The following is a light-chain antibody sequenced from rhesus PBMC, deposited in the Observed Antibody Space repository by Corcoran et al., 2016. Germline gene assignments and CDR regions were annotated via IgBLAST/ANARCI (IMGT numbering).Light chain of an antibody. Sequence: EIVLTQSPGTLSFSPGERATLSCRASQSASSSLAWYQQKPGQTPRLLIGDESSRATGIPDRFSGSGSDTDFTLKISRVEAEDVGFDYCMQGMDFPWTFGQGTKVEIK. V-gene: IGKV3-17*01. CDR2: DES. CDR3: MQGMDFPWT. J-gene: IGKJ1*01. CDR1: QSASSS.